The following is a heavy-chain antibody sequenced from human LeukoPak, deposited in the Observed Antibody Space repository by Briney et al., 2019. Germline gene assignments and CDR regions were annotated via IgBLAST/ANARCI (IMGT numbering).Heavy chain of an antibody. CDR2: IYHSGST. CDR1: GGSISSYY. D-gene: IGHD3-10*01. J-gene: IGHJ4*02. CDR3: ARGAPPGTGLDY. Sequence: PSETLSLTCTVSGGSISSYYWSWIRQPPGKGLEWIGYIYHSGSTYYNPSLKSRVTISVDRSKNQFSLKLSSVTAADTAVYYCARGAPPGTGLDYWGQGTLVTVSS. V-gene: IGHV4-59*12.